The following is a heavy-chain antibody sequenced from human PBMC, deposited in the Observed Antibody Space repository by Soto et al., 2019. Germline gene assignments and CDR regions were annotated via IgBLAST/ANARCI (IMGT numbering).Heavy chain of an antibody. D-gene: IGHD1-1*01. J-gene: IGHJ4*02. CDR2: IQSGGTT. CDR1: GFTVSSKY. V-gene: IGHV3-66*01. CDR3: ARDLNELPAFDY. Sequence: GSLRLSCAASGFTVSSKYMTWVRQAPGKGLEWVSLIQSGGTTYYADSVKGRFTISRDNSKNTLHLQMDSLRVEDTAVYYCARDLNELPAFDYWGQGTLVTVSS.